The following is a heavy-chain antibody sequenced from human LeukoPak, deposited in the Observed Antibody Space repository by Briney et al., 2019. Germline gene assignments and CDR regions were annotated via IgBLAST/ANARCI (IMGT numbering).Heavy chain of an antibody. Sequence: GGSLRLSCAATGFTFSSYAMSWVRQAPGKGLEWASAISGSGGSTYYADSVKGRFTISRDNSKNTLYLQMNSLRAEDTAVYYCAKRGGVAANSHYFDYWGQGTLVTVSS. CDR1: GFTFSSYA. V-gene: IGHV3-23*01. D-gene: IGHD2-15*01. CDR2: ISGSGGST. J-gene: IGHJ4*02. CDR3: AKRGGVAANSHYFDY.